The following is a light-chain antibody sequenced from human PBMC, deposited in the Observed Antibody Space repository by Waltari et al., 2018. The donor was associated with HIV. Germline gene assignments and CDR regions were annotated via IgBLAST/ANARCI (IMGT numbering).Light chain of an antibody. CDR2: GEF. CDR3: KHMGT. J-gene: IGKJ1*01. CDR1: QNIRTY. Sequence: DIQVTQYPISLSAPVGARVTITCRTSQNIRTYLNWYQQKPGKAPKLLIYGEFNGQSGVPAMFTGSRAGTDFTLTISNLQPEDFASYYCKHMGTFGRGTKVEIK. V-gene: IGKV1-39*01.